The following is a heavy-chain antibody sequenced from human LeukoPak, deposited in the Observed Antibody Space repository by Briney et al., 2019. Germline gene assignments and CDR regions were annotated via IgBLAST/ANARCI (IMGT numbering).Heavy chain of an antibody. CDR2: IKQDGSEK. CDR3: ARDRWGSGMGGFDY. D-gene: IGHD3-10*01. CDR1: GFTFSNYW. V-gene: IGHV3-7*01. J-gene: IGHJ4*02. Sequence: PGGSLRLSCAASGFTFSNYWMNWVRQAPGKGLEWVANIKQDGSEKYYVDSVQGRFTISRDNTKNSLYLQMNSLRAEDTAVYYCARDRWGSGMGGFDYWGQGTLVTVSS.